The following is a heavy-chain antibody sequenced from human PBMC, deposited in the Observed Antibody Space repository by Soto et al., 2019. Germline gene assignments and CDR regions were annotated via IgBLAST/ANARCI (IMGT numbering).Heavy chain of an antibody. D-gene: IGHD2-21*02. Sequence: EVQLVESGGGLVKPGGSLRLSCAASGFTFSNAWMNWVRQAPGKGLEWVGRIKSKTDGGTTDYAAPVKGRFTISRDESKNTLYLQMNSLKTEDTAVYYCTTSAVVVTATTYYYYGMDVWGQGTTVTVSS. J-gene: IGHJ6*02. CDR2: IKSKTDGGTT. CDR3: TTSAVVVTATTYYYYGMDV. CDR1: GFTFSNAW. V-gene: IGHV3-15*07.